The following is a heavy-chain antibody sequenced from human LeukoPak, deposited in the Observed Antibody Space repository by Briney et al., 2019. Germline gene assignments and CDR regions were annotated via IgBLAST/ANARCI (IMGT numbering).Heavy chain of an antibody. D-gene: IGHD6-19*01. V-gene: IGHV4-39*01. CDR3: ARRSGWYKRGYFDY. CDR2: IYYSGST. CDR1: GGSISSSSYY. J-gene: IGHJ4*02. Sequence: PSETLSLTCTVSGGSISSSSYYWGWIRQPPGKGLEWIGSIYYSGSTYYNPSLKSRVTISVDTSKNQFSLKLSSVTAADTAVYYCARRSGWYKRGYFDYWGQGTLVTVSS.